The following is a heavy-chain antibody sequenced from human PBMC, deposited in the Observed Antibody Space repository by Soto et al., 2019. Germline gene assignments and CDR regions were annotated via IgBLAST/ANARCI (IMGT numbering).Heavy chain of an antibody. CDR2: ISSSSSYI. V-gene: IGHV3-21*01. CDR3: ARAYSGRLPRQADYYFAMDV. J-gene: IGHJ6*02. CDR1: GFTFSSYS. Sequence: PGGSLRLSCAASGFTFSSYSMNWVRQAPGKGLERVSSISSSSSYIYYADSVKGRFTISRDNAKNSLYLQINSLRAEDTAVYYCARAYSGRLPRQADYYFAMDVWGQGTTVTVSS. D-gene: IGHD2-15*01.